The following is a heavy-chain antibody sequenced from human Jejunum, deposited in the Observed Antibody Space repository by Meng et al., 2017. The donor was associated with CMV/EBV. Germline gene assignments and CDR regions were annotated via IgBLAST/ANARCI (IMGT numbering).Heavy chain of an antibody. CDR1: GFTFSTYA. CDR3: AKDPLGKGGLSWFDP. CDR2: ISGIAGNT. Sequence: SGFTFSTYAMSLVRQAPGKGLEWVSGISGIAGNTYYADSVKGRFTISRDNSKNTVYLQMNSLRAEDTAAYYCAKDPLGKGGLSWFDPWGQGTLVTVSS. D-gene: IGHD7-27*01. V-gene: IGHV3-23*01. J-gene: IGHJ5*02.